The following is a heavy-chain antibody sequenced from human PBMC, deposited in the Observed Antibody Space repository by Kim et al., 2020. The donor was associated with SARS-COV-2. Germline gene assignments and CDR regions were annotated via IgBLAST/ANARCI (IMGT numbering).Heavy chain of an antibody. CDR2: INPSGGST. V-gene: IGHV1-46*01. J-gene: IGHJ6*02. D-gene: IGHD2-2*01. CDR3: ASWAIFGCSSTSCYPGYYYGMDV. Sequence: ASVKVSCKASGYTFTSYYMHWVRQAPGQGLEWMGIINPSGGSTSYAQKFQGRVTMTRDTSTSTVYMELSSLRSEDTAVYYCASWAIFGCSSTSCYPGYYYGMDVWGQGTTVTVSS. CDR1: GYTFTSYY.